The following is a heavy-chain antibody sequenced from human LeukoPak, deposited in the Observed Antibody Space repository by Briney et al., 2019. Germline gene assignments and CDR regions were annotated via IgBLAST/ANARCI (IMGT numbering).Heavy chain of an antibody. V-gene: IGHV1-18*01. CDR1: GYTFTSYG. D-gene: IGHD3-3*01. J-gene: IGHJ4*02. CDR3: ARDFSTTYYDFWSGYSLYYFDY. Sequence: ASVKVSCKASGYTFTSYGISWVRQAPGQGLEWMGWISAYNGNTNYAQKLQGRVTMTRDTSTSTVYMELSSLRSEDTAVYYCARDFSTTYYDFWSGYSLYYFDYWGQGTLVTVSS. CDR2: ISAYNGNT.